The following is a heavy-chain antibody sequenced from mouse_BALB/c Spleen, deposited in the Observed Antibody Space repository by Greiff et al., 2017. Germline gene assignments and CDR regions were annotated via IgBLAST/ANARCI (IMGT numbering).Heavy chain of an antibody. V-gene: IGHV5-4*02. J-gene: IGHJ4*01. CDR3: ARGRGEYAMDY. CDR1: GFTFSDYY. Sequence: EVKLVESGGGLVKPGGSLKLSCAASGFTFSDYYMYWVRQTPEKRLEWVATISDGGSYTYYPDSVKGRFTISRDNAKNNLYLQMSSLKSEDTAMYYCARGRGEYAMDYWGQGTSVTVSS. CDR2: ISDGGSYT.